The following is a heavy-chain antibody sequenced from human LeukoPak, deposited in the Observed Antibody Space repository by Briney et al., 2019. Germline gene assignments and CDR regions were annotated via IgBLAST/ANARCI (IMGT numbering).Heavy chain of an antibody. D-gene: IGHD6-13*01. V-gene: IGHV4-4*07. CDR1: GGSISSYY. CDR3: AREPYSSSAYWFDP. CDR2: IYTSGST. Sequence: SETLSLTCTVSGGSISSYYWSWIRQPAGRGLEWIGRIYTSGSTNYNPSLKSRVTMSVDTSKNQFSLKLSSVTAADTAVYYCAREPYSSSAYWFDPWGQGTLVTVSS. J-gene: IGHJ5*02.